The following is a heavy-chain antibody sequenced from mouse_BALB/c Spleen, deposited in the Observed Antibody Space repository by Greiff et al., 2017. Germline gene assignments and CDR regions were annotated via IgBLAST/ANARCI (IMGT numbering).Heavy chain of an antibody. CDR2: ISSGGST. CDR1: GFTFSSYA. J-gene: IGHJ2*01. CDR3: ARADGYYFYY. D-gene: IGHD2-3*01. Sequence: VQLKESGGGLVKPGGSLKLSCAASGFTFSSYAMSWVRQTPEKRLEWVASISSGGSTYYPDSVKGRFTISRDNARNILYLQMSSLRSEDTAMYYCARADGYYFYYWGQGTTLTVSS. V-gene: IGHV5-6-5*01.